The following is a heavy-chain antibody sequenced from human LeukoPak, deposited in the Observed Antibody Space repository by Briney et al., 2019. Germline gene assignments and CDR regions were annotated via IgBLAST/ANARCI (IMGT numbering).Heavy chain of an antibody. CDR3: AGGGGDFDY. Sequence: GGSLRLSCVVSGFSLSDYIMNWVRQAPGRGLEWVSSISSSSSTIFYADSVRGRFNISRDNAKNSLYLQMNSLRDEDTAVYFCAGGGGDFDYWGQGALVTVSS. D-gene: IGHD2-21*01. CDR1: GFSLSDYI. V-gene: IGHV3-48*02. J-gene: IGHJ4*02. CDR2: ISSSSSTI.